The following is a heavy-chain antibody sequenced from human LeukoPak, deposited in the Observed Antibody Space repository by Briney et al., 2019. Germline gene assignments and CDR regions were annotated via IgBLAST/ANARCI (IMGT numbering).Heavy chain of an antibody. Sequence: PSETLSLTCTVSGGSISSSTYYWSWIRQPPGKGLEWIGYIYYSGSTNYNPSLKSRVTISVDTSKNQFSLKLSSVTAADTAVYYCARQRVVWNSSGSYFDYWGQGTLVTVSS. CDR3: ARQRVVWNSSGSYFDY. CDR2: IYYSGST. J-gene: IGHJ4*02. D-gene: IGHD3-22*01. V-gene: IGHV4-61*05. CDR1: GGSISSSTYY.